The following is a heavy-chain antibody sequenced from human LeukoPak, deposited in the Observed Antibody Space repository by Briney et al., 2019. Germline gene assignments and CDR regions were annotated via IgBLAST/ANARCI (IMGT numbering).Heavy chain of an antibody. CDR2: TNPNSGAT. J-gene: IGHJ4*02. V-gene: IGHV1-2*02. D-gene: IGHD5-12*01. Sequence: GASVKVSCKASGYTFTGYYMHWVRQAPGQGLEWMGWTNPNSGATNFAQKFQGRVTMTRDTSISTAYMELSRLRSDDTAVYYCARSRVTTIPNFDYWGQGTLVTVSS. CDR1: GYTFTGYY. CDR3: ARSRVTTIPNFDY.